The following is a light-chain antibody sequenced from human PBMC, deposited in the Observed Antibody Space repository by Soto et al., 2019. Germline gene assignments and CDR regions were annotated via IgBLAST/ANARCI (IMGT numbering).Light chain of an antibody. CDR3: QQYNEWPLWT. CDR1: QTISSN. J-gene: IGKJ1*01. CDR2: GAS. Sequence: EIVLTQSPDTLSLSPGERATLSCRASQTISSNLAWYQQKPGQAPRLLIYGASTRATGIPARFSGSGSGTEFTLTISSLQSEDLAVYYCQQYNEWPLWTFGQGTKVDIK. V-gene: IGKV3-15*01.